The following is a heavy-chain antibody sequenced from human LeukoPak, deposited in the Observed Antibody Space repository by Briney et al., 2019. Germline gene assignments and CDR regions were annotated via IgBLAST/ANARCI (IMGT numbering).Heavy chain of an antibody. J-gene: IGHJ4*02. Sequence: SVKVSCKASGGTFSSYAISWVRQAPGQGLEWMGGIIPIFGTANYAQKFQGRVTITADESTSTAYMELSSLRSEDTAVYYCARSPDSSGYSPALYYFDYWGQGTLVTVSS. D-gene: IGHD3-22*01. CDR1: GGTFSSYA. CDR2: IIPIFGTA. V-gene: IGHV1-69*13. CDR3: ARSPDSSGYSPALYYFDY.